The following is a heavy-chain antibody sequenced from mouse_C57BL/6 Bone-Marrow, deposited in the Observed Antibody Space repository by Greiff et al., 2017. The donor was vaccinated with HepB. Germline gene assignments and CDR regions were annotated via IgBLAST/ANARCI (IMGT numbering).Heavy chain of an antibody. V-gene: IGHV5-4*01. CDR3: ARDPIYYYGRSYAMDY. CDR2: ISDGGSYT. J-gene: IGHJ4*01. D-gene: IGHD1-1*01. Sequence: EVKLVESGGGLVKPGGSLKLSCAASGFTFSSYAMSWVRQTPEKRLEWVATISDGGSYTYYPDNVKGRFTISRDNAKNNLYLQMSHLKSEDTAMYYCARDPIYYYGRSYAMDYWGQGTSVPVSS. CDR1: GFTFSSYA.